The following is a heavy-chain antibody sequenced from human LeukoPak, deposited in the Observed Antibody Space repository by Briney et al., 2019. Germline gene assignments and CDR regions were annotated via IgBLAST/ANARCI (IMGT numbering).Heavy chain of an antibody. CDR3: IKDRIGTWSFDH. V-gene: IGHV3-64D*06. CDR1: GFTFSGHF. CDR2: ISINGNKT. Sequence: GGSLRLSCSASGFTFSGHFMHWVRQAPGKGLEYVSSISINGNKTYYAESVKGRFTISRDNSKNTLYLQLSSLRVEDTAVYYCIKDRIGTWSFDHWGQGTLLTVSS. D-gene: IGHD1-26*01. J-gene: IGHJ4*02.